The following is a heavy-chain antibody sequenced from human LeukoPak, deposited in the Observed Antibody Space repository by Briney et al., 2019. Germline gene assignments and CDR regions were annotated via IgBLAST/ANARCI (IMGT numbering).Heavy chain of an antibody. J-gene: IGHJ4*02. CDR2: IYYSGST. CDR1: GGSISSGDYY. D-gene: IGHD6-13*01. Sequence: SETLSLTCTVSGGSISSGDYYWSWIRQPPGKGLEWIGYIYYSGSTYYNPSLKSRVTISVDTSKNQFSLKLSSVTAADTAVYYCAKDSSTWGNLAGHFDSWGQGTLVTVSS. CDR3: AKDSSTWGNLAGHFDS. V-gene: IGHV4-30-4*01.